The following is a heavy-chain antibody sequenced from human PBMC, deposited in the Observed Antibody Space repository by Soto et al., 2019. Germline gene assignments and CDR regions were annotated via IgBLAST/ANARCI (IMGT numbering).Heavy chain of an antibody. J-gene: IGHJ4*02. CDR2: INHSGST. V-gene: IGHV4-34*01. CDR1: GGSFSGYY. Sequence: QVQLQQWGAGLLKPSETLSLTCAVYGGSFSGYYWSWIRQPPGKGLEWIGEINHSGSTNYNPSPKRRVTISVDTSKIQSSLKLSSVTAADTAVYYCARGGAVAGIISHVAAYDYWGQGTLVTVSS. CDR3: ARGGAVAGIISHVAAYDY. D-gene: IGHD6-19*01.